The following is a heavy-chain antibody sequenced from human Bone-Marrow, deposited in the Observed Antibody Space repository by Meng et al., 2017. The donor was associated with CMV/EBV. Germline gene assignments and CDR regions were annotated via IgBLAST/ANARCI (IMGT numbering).Heavy chain of an antibody. CDR2: ISTNGNS. V-gene: IGHV4-4*07. CDR1: GGSINGYF. D-gene: IGHD6-13*01. Sequence: QVQLQGSGPGLVMPSEXLSLTCTFSGGSINGYFWSWIRQPAGKGLEWIGRISTNGNSNYSPSLKSRVTMSVDTSRNQFSLKLSSVTAADTAVYYCARGLRIAAAGTRWFDPWGQGTLVTVSS. J-gene: IGHJ5*02. CDR3: ARGLRIAAAGTRWFDP.